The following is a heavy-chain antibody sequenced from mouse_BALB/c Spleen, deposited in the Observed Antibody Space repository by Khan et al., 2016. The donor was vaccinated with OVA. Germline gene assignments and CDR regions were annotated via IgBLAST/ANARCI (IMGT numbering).Heavy chain of an antibody. CDR2: INPGSGGT. J-gene: IGHJ3*01. Sequence: QVQLQQSGAELVRPGTSVKVSCKASGYVFSNYLIEWVKQRPGQGLEWIGVINPGSGGTNYNEKFKGKATLTADKSSSPAYMRLSSLTSDDSAVYLCARGGYGGFAYWGQGTLVTVSA. D-gene: IGHD2-14*01. CDR1: GYVFSNYL. V-gene: IGHV1-54*01. CDR3: ARGGYGGFAY.